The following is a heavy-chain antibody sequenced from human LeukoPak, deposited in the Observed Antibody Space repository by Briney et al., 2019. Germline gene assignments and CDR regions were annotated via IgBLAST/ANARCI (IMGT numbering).Heavy chain of an antibody. CDR3: ARGKEMGVVTNWFDP. D-gene: IGHD5-24*01. V-gene: IGHV1-8*01. J-gene: IGHJ5*02. CDR2: MNPNGGNT. CDR1: GYTFASYD. Sequence: ASVKVSCKASGYTFASYDINWVRQATGQGLEWMGWMNPNGGNTGYAQKFQGRVTMTRNTSISTAYMELSSLRSEDTAVYYCARGKEMGVVTNWFDPWGQGTLVTVSS.